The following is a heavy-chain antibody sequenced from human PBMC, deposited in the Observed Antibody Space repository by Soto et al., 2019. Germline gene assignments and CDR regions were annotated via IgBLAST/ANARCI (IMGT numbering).Heavy chain of an antibody. CDR1: GFSFSSHA. J-gene: IGHJ4*02. CDR2: IGAGGDYT. V-gene: IGHV3-23*01. D-gene: IGHD6-13*01. Sequence: EVQLLESGGGLVHPGGSLRLSCAASGFSFSSHAFSWVRQAPGKGLEWVSSIGAGGDYTFYAASVRGRFTISRDNSKNTLYLQTNGLRAEDMAVYYCAGLTASAGINYWGQGTLVTVSS. CDR3: AGLTASAGINY.